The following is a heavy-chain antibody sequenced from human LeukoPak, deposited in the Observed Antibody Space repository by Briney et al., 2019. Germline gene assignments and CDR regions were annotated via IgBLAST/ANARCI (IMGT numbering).Heavy chain of an antibody. J-gene: IGHJ5*02. CDR1: GFTFSSYA. CDR3: AKGPYYYDSSGYPLGWFDP. Sequence: GGSLRLSCAASGFTFSSYAMSWVRQAPGKGLEWVSAISGSGGSTYYADSVKGRFTISRDNAKNSLYLQMNSLRAEDTALYYCAKGPYYYDSSGYPLGWFDPWGQGTLVTVSS. D-gene: IGHD3-22*01. CDR2: ISGSGGST. V-gene: IGHV3-23*01.